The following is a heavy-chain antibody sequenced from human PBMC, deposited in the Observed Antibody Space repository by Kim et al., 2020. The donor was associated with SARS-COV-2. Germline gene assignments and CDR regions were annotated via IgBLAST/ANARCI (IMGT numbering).Heavy chain of an antibody. Sequence: ASVKVSCKASGYTFTSYGISWVRQAHGQGLEWMGWISAYNGNTNYAQKLQGRVTMTTDTSTSTAYMELRSLRSDDTAVYYCASGGGLAPYYYGMDVWGQGTTVTVSS. CDR3: ASGGGLAPYYYGMDV. CDR1: GYTFTSYG. CDR2: ISAYNGNT. J-gene: IGHJ6*02. V-gene: IGHV1-18*01. D-gene: IGHD6-19*01.